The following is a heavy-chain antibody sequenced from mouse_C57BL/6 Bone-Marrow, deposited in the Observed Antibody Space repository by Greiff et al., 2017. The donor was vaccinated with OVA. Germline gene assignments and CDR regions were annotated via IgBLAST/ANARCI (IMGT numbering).Heavy chain of an antibody. CDR3: ARGDHCYGSSPWFAY. J-gene: IGHJ3*01. CDR1: GYTFTSYG. CDR2: IYPRSGNT. Sequence: VQLQQSGAELARPGASVKLSCKASGYTFTSYGISWVKQRTGQGLEWIGEIYPRSGNTYYNEKFKGKATLTADKSSSTAYMELRSLTSEDSAVYFCARGDHCYGSSPWFAYWGQGTLVTVSA. D-gene: IGHD1-1*01. V-gene: IGHV1-81*01.